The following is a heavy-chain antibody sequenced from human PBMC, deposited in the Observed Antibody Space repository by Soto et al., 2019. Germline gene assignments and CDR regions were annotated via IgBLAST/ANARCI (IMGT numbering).Heavy chain of an antibody. J-gene: IGHJ3*01. Sequence: PPETLSLTHTVSDGSISSGGYYWSWIRQHPGKGLEWIGYIYYGGSTYYNPSLKSRVTISVDPSNNQFSLQLSPVTPENTAEYYCARGKSHVDAFDFWGQGTMVTVSS. V-gene: IGHV4-31*03. CDR2: IYYGGST. CDR3: ARGKSHVDAFDF. CDR1: DGSISSGGYY.